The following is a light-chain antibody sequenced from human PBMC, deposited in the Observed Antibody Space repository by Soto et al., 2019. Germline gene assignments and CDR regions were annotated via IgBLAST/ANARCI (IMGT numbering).Light chain of an antibody. J-gene: IGKJ3*01. V-gene: IGKV3-20*01. CDR2: GAS. Sequence: EIVLTQSPGTLSLSPGERATLSCRASQSVSNNYLAWYQQKPGQAPRLLIYGASNRATGIPDRFSGSESGTDFTLTISCLQSEDFATYYCQQYYSYPGTFGPGTKVDIK. CDR1: QSVSNNY. CDR3: QQYYSYPGT.